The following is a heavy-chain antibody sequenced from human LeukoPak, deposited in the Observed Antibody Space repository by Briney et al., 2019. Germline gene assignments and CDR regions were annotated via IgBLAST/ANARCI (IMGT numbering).Heavy chain of an antibody. CDR2: IKTDGSST. Sequence: PGGSLRLSCAASGFTYSSYWMHWVRQAPGEGLVWVSRIKTDGSSTNYADSVKGRFTISRDNSKNTLYLQMNSLRAEDTAVYNCVRGVGLYDSSCYFDYWGQGTLVTVSS. J-gene: IGHJ4*02. CDR1: GFTYSSYW. CDR3: VRGVGLYDSSCYFDY. D-gene: IGHD3-22*01. V-gene: IGHV3-74*01.